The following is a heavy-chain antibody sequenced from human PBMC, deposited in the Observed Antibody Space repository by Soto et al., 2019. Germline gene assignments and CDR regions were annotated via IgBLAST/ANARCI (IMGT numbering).Heavy chain of an antibody. D-gene: IGHD2-15*01. V-gene: IGHV3-9*01. CDR1: GFTFDDYA. Sequence: EVQLVESGGGLVQPGRSLRLSCAASGFTFDDYAMHWVRRVPGKGLEWVSSISWNSNIIGHADSVKGRFTISRDNAKNSLYLQMNSLRPEDTALYYCAKGGPDGFCSGGRCYFDYWGQGTLVTVSS. CDR3: AKGGPDGFCSGGRCYFDY. J-gene: IGHJ4*02. CDR2: ISWNSNII.